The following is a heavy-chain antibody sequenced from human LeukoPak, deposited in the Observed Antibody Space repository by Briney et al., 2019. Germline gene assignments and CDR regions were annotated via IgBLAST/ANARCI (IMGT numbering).Heavy chain of an antibody. CDR2: IKRKTEGGTT. CDR1: GFSVSKPW. V-gene: IGHV3-15*01. CDR3: TTAGLVVDAFDV. D-gene: IGHD6-6*01. Sequence: PGGSLRLSCAAYGFSVSKPWMSWVRQAPGKGLEWVGRIKRKTEGGTTDFAAPVKGRFTISRGDSKNTLSLQMNSLKTEDTAVYYCTTAGLVVDAFDVWGQGTLVTVSS. J-gene: IGHJ3*01.